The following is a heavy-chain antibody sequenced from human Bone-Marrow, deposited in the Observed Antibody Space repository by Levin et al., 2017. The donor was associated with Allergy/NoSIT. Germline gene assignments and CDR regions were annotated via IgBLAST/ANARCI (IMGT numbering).Heavy chain of an antibody. D-gene: IGHD2-15*01. CDR2: INPNSGGT. CDR3: ASLRDGCSGGSCYSSYNWFDP. Sequence: ASVKVSCKASGYTFTGYYMHWVRQAPGQGLEWMGRINPNSGGTNYAQKFQGRVTMTRDTSISTAYMELSRLRSDDTAVYYCASLRDGCSGGSCYSSYNWFDPWGQGTLVTVSS. V-gene: IGHV1-2*06. CDR1: GYTFTGYY. J-gene: IGHJ5*02.